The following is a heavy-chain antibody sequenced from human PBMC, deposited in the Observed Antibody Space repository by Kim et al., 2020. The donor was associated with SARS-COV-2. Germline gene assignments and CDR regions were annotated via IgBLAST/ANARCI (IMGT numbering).Heavy chain of an antibody. D-gene: IGHD3-3*01. CDR3: ARAPITIFGMVIMHFDY. Sequence: SETLSLTCTVSGGSISSGGYYWSWIRQHPGKGLEWIGYIYYSGSTYYNPSLKSRVTISVDTSKNQFSLKLSSVTAADTAVYHCARAPITIFGMVIMHFDYWGQGTLVTVSS. J-gene: IGHJ4*02. V-gene: IGHV4-31*03. CDR1: GGSISSGGYY. CDR2: IYYSGST.